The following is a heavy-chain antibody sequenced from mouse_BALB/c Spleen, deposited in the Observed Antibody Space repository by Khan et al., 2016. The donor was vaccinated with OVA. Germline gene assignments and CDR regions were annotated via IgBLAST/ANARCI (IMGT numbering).Heavy chain of an antibody. CDR2: ISYSRCT. V-gene: IGHV3-2*02. Sequence: VQLVESGPGLVKPSQSLSLSCTVTGFSITRGYVWYWLRQFPGNKLEWLGYISYSRCTNYNPSLQSRISLTRDTSKNQFFLQLNSVTTEDTATFDCARTARIKYWGKGTTRTVAA. CDR1: GFSITRGYV. CDR3: ARTARIKY. J-gene: IGHJ2*01. D-gene: IGHD1-2*01.